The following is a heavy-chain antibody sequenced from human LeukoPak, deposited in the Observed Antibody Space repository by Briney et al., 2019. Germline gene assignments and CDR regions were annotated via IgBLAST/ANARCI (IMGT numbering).Heavy chain of an antibody. CDR1: GFTFSSYS. V-gene: IGHV3-64*01. CDR3: AKTYCSSTSCLVDY. CDR2: ISSSGGST. J-gene: IGHJ4*02. D-gene: IGHD2-2*01. Sequence: GGSLRLSCAASGFTFSSYSMHWVRQAPGKGLEYVSAISSSGGSTYYANSVKGRFTISRDNSKNTLYLQMGSLRAEDMAVYYCAKTYCSSTSCLVDYWGQGTLVTVSS.